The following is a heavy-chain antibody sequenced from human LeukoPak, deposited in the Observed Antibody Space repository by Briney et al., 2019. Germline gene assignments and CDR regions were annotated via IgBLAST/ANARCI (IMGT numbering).Heavy chain of an antibody. V-gene: IGHV1-2*06. J-gene: IGHJ4*02. CDR2: INPNSGGT. Sequence: GASVKVSCKASGYTFTDYYMHWVRQAPGQGLEWMGRINPNSGGTNYAQKFQGRVTMTRDTSISTAYMELSRLRSDDTAVYYCARSGYVWGSYRLDYWGQGTLVTVSS. D-gene: IGHD3-16*02. CDR3: ARSGYVWGSYRLDY. CDR1: GYTFTDYY.